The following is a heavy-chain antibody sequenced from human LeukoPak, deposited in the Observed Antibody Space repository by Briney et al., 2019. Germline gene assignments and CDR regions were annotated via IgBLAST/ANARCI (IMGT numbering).Heavy chain of an antibody. D-gene: IGHD3-22*01. V-gene: IGHV1-69*13. CDR3: ASRPYYYDSSGYYYGAFDI. J-gene: IGHJ3*02. Sequence: SVKVSCKASGGTFISYAISWVRQAPGQGLEWMGGIIPIFGTANYAQKFQGRVTTTADESTSTAYMELSSLRSEDMAVYYCASRPYYYDSSGYYYGAFDIWGQGTMVTVSS. CDR2: IIPIFGTA. CDR1: GGTFISYA.